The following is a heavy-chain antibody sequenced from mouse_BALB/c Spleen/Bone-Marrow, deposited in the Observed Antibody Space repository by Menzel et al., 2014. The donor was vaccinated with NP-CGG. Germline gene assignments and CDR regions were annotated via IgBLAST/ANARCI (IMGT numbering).Heavy chain of an antibody. CDR3: ARGDFDYDLTMDY. J-gene: IGHJ4*01. V-gene: IGHV1-80*01. D-gene: IGHD2-4*01. CDR1: GYVFSSYW. Sequence: VQLQESGAELVRPGSSVKISCKASGYVFSSYWMNWVKQRPGQGLEWIGQIFPGDGDTNYNGQFKGKATLTADRSSSTAFMQLSSLTSEDSAVYFCARGDFDYDLTMDYWGQGTSVTVSS. CDR2: IFPGDGDT.